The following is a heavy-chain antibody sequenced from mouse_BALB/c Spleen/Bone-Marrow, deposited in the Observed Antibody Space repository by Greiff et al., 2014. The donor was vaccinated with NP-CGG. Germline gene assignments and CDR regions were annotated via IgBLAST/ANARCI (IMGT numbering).Heavy chain of an antibody. D-gene: IGHD1-2*01. J-gene: IGHJ2*01. CDR3: ARCRYSYTAAFDY. CDR1: GFNFNGSY. Sequence: VQLQQSGAELAKPGASVKLSCTASGFNFNGSYMHWVKQRPEQGLEWIGKIDPGNGYTKYDPKFQGKATITADTSSNTAYLQLSSLSSEDAAVYYCARCRYSYTAAFDYWGQGTTLTVSS. CDR2: IDPGNGYT. V-gene: IGHV14-3*02.